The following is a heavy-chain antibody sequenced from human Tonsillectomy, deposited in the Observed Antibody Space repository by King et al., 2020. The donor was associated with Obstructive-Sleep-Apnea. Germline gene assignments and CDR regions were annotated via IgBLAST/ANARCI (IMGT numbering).Heavy chain of an antibody. J-gene: IGHJ6*02. Sequence: VQLQESGPGLVKPSQTLSLTCTVSGGSISSGGYYWIWIHQHPGKGLEWIGNIYYSGGIYYNLSLKSRVHIYIDTSKSQFSLRLGSVTAADTALYYVARTTTLTYTYYYGTDVWGQGTTVTVSS. CDR3: ARTTTLTYTYYYGTDV. CDR2: IYYSGGI. V-gene: IGHV4-31*03. D-gene: IGHD4-17*01. CDR1: GGSISSGGYY.